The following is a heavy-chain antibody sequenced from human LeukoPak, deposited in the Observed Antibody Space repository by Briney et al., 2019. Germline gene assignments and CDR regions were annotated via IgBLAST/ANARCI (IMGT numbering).Heavy chain of an antibody. CDR1: GGSISSYY. V-gene: IGHV4-59*08. D-gene: IGHD3-22*01. CDR2: IYYSGST. J-gene: IGHJ5*02. Sequence: SETLSLTCTVSGGSISSYYWSWIRQPPGKGLEWIGYIYYSGSTNYNPSLKSRVTISVDTSKNQFSLKLSSVTAADTAVYYCARHSSAPYSWFDPWGQGTLVTVSS. CDR3: ARHSSAPYSWFDP.